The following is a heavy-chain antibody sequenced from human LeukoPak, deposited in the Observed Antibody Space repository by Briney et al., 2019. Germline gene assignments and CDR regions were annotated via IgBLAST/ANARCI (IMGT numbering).Heavy chain of an antibody. J-gene: IGHJ6*03. CDR1: GFTFSNYW. CDR2: IKQDGSEK. CDR3: ARDFDRLIRKIGRESLYYYYYYMDV. V-gene: IGHV3-7*01. Sequence: GGSLRLSCAASGFTFSNYWMSWVRQAPGKGLEWVANIKQDGSEKYYVDSVKGRFIISRDNAKKSLYLQMNSLRVEDTAVYYCARDFDRLIRKIGRESLYYYYYYMDVWGKGTTVTVSS. D-gene: IGHD3-9*01.